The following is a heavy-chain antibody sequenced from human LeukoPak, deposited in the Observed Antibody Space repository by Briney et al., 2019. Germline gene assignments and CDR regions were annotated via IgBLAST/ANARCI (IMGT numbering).Heavy chain of an antibody. V-gene: IGHV1-18*01. CDR1: GYTFTSYG. CDR3: AREVIVVVPAPYYYGMDV. J-gene: IGHJ6*02. D-gene: IGHD2-2*01. CDR2: ISAYNGNT. Sequence: ASVKVSCKASGYTFTSYGISWVRQAPGQGLEWMGWISAYNGNTNYAQKLQGRVTMTTDTSTSTAYMELWSLRSDDTAVYYCAREVIVVVPAPYYYGMDVWGQGTTVTVSS.